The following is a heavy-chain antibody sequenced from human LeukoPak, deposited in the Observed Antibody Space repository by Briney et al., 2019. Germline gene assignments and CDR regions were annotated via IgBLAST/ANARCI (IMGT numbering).Heavy chain of an antibody. CDR2: IYYSGST. D-gene: IGHD5-12*01. V-gene: IGHV4-30-4*01. J-gene: IGHJ5*02. Sequence: SETLSLTCTVSDGSISSGDYYWGWIRQPPGRGLEWIGYIYYSGSTYYNPSLKSRVTISVDTSKNQFSLKLSSVTAADTAVYYCARLVATIYNWFDPWGQGTLVTVSS. CDR1: DGSISSGDYY. CDR3: ARLVATIYNWFDP.